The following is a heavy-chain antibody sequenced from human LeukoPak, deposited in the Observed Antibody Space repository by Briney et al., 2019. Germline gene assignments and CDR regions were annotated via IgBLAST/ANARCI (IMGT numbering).Heavy chain of an antibody. CDR3: ALLAVASDFDY. D-gene: IGHD6-19*01. CDR2: IGASSTPK. V-gene: IGHV3-48*03. J-gene: IGHJ4*02. Sequence: GGSLRLSCVVSGLPFSFYELNWVRQAPGKGLEWVSNIGASSTPKYYADSVKGRFSISRDNAKSSLYLQMNSLRVEDTAVYYCALLAVASDFDYWGQGALVTVSS. CDR1: GLPFSFYE.